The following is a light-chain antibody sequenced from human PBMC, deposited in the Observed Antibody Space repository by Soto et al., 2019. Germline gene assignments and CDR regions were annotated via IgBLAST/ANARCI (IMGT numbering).Light chain of an antibody. CDR3: QQYGNSPWT. Sequence: TQSPATLSVSPWERAAVSCRASQSLSSNLAWYQQKPGQAPRLLIIGAPDRVTGIPDRFSGSGSGTDFTLTISRREPADFAVYYCQQYGNSPWTFGQGTKVDIK. CDR1: QSLSSN. CDR2: GAP. J-gene: IGKJ1*01. V-gene: IGKV3-20*01.